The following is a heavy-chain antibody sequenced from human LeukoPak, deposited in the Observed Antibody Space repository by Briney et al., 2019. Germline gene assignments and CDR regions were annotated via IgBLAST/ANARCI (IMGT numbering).Heavy chain of an antibody. V-gene: IGHV3-21*01. CDR1: GFTFSSYS. CDR3: ARYPSFPAHGSGSYFYAFDI. CDR2: ISSSSSYI. Sequence: GGSLRLSCAASGFTFSSYSMNWVRQAPGKGLEWVSSISSSSSYIYYADSVKGRFTISRDNAKNSLYLQMNSLRAEDTAVYYCARYPSFPAHGSGSYFYAFDIWGQGTMVTVSS. D-gene: IGHD1-26*01. J-gene: IGHJ3*02.